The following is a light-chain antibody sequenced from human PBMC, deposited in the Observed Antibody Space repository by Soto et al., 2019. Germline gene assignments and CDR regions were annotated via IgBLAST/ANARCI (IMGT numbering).Light chain of an antibody. Sequence: QAVVTQPPSVSGAPGQRVTISCTGSSSNIGAGYAVHWYQQLPGTAPRLLMYGDTRPSGVPDRFSDSRSGTSASLVITGLQADDETNYYCQTYDSSLDVWVFGGGTKLTVL. CDR2: GD. CDR3: QTYDSSLDVWV. J-gene: IGLJ3*02. V-gene: IGLV1-40*01. CDR1: SSNIGAGYA.